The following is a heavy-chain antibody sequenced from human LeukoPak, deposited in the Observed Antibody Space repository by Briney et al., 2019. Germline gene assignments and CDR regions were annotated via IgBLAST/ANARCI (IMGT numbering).Heavy chain of an antibody. CDR1: GYTFLSYG. CDR2: ISAYNGNT. CDR3: ARDLPRVTMVRGVNDY. V-gene: IGHV1-18*01. J-gene: IGHJ4*02. Sequence: ASVKVSCKASGYTFLSYGVNWVRQAPGQGLEWMGWISAYNGNTNYAQTLQDRVTMTTDTSTSTAYMELRSLRSDDTAVYYCARDLPRVTMVRGVNDYWGQGTLVTVSS. D-gene: IGHD3-10*01.